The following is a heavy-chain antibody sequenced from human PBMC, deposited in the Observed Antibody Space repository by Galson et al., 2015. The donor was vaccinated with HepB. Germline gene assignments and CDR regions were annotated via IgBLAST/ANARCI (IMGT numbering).Heavy chain of an antibody. D-gene: IGHD4-11*01. CDR1: GASMSDIHYY. V-gene: IGHV4-39*01. CDR3: VSDYTSNKIHESFDF. Sequence: SETLSLTCSVSGASMSDIHYYWGWVRQPPGSGLECIGTIDYTESAHYNPSLKSRVTVSVDTSKRQVSLNLNSVTAADTAVYYCVSDYTSNKIHESFDFWGQGTVVTVSS. J-gene: IGHJ3*01. CDR2: IDYTESA.